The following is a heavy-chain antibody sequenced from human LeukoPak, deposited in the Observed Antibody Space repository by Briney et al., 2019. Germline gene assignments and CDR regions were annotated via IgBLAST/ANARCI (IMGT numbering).Heavy chain of an antibody. CDR2: INPSGGST. CDR1: GYSFTTYY. CDR3: ARVQDDYGMDV. D-gene: IGHD2-15*01. Sequence: TSVKVSCKASGYSFTTYYIHWVRQAPGQGLEWMGIINPSGGSTSYAQRFQGRVTMTRDTSRSTVYMELSSLRSEDTAVHYCARVQDDYGMDVWGQGTTVTVSS. V-gene: IGHV1-46*01. J-gene: IGHJ6*02.